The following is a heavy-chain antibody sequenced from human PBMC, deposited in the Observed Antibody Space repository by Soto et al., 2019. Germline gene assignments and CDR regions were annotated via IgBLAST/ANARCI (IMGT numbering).Heavy chain of an antibody. V-gene: IGHV1-69*01. J-gene: IGHJ6*02. CDR1: GGSFNNYA. CDR3: AVAMVREIIIFESYGMHV. CDR2: IIPNFDTP. D-gene: IGHD3-10*01. Sequence: QVHLVQSGAEVKKPGSSVKVSCKTSGGSFNNYAVSWVRQAPGQGLEWMGGIIPNFDTPNYAQKFQDRVTIIADESTSTVYVELRSRSSNDTAVYYCAVAMVREIIIFESYGMHVWGQGTPVIVSS.